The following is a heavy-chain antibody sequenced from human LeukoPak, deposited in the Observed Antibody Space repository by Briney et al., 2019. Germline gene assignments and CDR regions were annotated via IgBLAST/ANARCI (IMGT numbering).Heavy chain of an antibody. J-gene: IGHJ4*02. D-gene: IGHD6-6*01. CDR1: GFTFSSYA. CDR2: ISYDGSNK. Sequence: GRSLRLSCAASGFTFSSYAMHWVRQAPGKGLEWVAVISYDGSNKYYADSVKGRFTISRDNSKNTLYLQMNSLRAEDTAVYYCAREEVDEIEYSSSAALFDYWGQGTLVTVSS. V-gene: IGHV3-30-3*01. CDR3: AREEVDEIEYSSSAALFDY.